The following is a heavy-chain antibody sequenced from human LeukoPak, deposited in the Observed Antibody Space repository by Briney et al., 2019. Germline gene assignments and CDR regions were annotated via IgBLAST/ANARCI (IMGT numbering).Heavy chain of an antibody. CDR3: ARDWQHPYSSSSWEIPYYYYGMDV. V-gene: IGHV3-48*01. J-gene: IGHJ6*02. D-gene: IGHD6-6*01. Sequence: GGSLRLSCAASGFTFSSYSMNWVRQAPGKGLEWVSYISSSSSTIYYVDSVKGRFTISRDNAKNSLYLQMNSLRAEDTAVYYCARDWQHPYSSSSWEIPYYYYGMDVWGQGTTVTVSS. CDR2: ISSSSSTI. CDR1: GFTFSSYS.